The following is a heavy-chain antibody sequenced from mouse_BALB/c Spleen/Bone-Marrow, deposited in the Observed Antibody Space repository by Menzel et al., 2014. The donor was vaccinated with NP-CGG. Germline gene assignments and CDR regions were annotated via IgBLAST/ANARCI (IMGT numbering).Heavy chain of an antibody. Sequence: QVQLQQPGAELAKPGASVKMSCKASGYTFTNYWMHWVKQRPGQGLEWIGYINPSTGYTEYNQKFKDKATLTADKSSSTAYMQLSSLTSEDSAVYYCAKIYYYGRDYWGQGTPLTVSS. CDR2: INPSTGYT. J-gene: IGHJ2*01. V-gene: IGHV1-7*01. CDR1: GYTFTNYW. CDR3: AKIYYYGRDY. D-gene: IGHD1-1*01.